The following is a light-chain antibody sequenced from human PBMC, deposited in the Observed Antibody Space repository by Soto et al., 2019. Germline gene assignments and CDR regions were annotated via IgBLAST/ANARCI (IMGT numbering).Light chain of an antibody. J-gene: IGKJ1*01. CDR3: QQYGSSPQT. Sequence: EIVLTQSPGTLSLSPWERATLSCRASQSVSSSYLAWYQQKPGQAPRLLIYGASSRATGIPDGFSGSGSGTDFTLTISRLEPEDFAVYYCQQYGSSPQTFGQGTKVDIK. CDR2: GAS. CDR1: QSVSSSY. V-gene: IGKV3-20*01.